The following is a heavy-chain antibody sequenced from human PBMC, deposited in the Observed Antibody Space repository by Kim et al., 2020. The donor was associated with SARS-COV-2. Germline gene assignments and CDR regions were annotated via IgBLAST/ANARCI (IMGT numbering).Heavy chain of an antibody. CDR1: GGSIGNSNYY. D-gene: IGHD6-19*01. J-gene: IGHJ4*02. CDR3: ARLPQWVNPVDY. Sequence: SETLSLTCVVSGGSIGNSNYYWGWIRRPPGRGLEWIGNIFHTGSTYYNPSLKSRVTMSVDTSKNQISLKLNSVTAADTAVYYCARLPQWVNPVDYWGQGTLVTVSS. V-gene: IGHV4-39*01. CDR2: IFHTGST.